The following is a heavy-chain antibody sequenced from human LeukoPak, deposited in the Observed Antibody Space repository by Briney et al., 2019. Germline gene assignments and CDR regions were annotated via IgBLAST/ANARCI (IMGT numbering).Heavy chain of an antibody. CDR1: GFTFSNYW. V-gene: IGHV3-74*01. CDR3: ARDPYNWNANWLDP. J-gene: IGHJ5*02. D-gene: IGHD1-1*01. CDR2: INIDGSTT. Sequence: GGSLRLSCAASGFTFSNYWMHWVRQAPGKGLVWVSRINIDGSTTDYADSVKGRFTVSGDNAKNTLYLQMNSLRTEDTAVYYCARDPYNWNANWLDPWGQGTLVTVSS.